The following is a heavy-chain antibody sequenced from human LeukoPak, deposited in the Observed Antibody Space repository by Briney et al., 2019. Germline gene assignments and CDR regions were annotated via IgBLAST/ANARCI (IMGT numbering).Heavy chain of an antibody. D-gene: IGHD1-14*01. Sequence: SETLSLTCTVSGGSISSGSYYWSWVRQPAGKGLEWIGRIYTSGSTSYNPSLKSRVTISVDTSKNQFSLKLSSVTAADTAVYYCARTGAAYYYYYYMDVWGKGTTVTVSS. CDR1: GGSISSGSYY. CDR2: IYTSGST. V-gene: IGHV4-61*02. J-gene: IGHJ6*03. CDR3: ARTGAAYYYYYYMDV.